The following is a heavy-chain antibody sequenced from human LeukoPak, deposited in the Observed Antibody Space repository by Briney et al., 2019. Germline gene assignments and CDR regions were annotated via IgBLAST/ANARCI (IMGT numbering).Heavy chain of an antibody. CDR1: GGSISSSSYY. D-gene: IGHD3-10*01. CDR3: ARCPKLLWFGLGSYFDY. CDR2: IYYSGST. J-gene: IGHJ4*02. V-gene: IGHV4-39*07. Sequence: TSETLSLTCTVSGGSISSSSYYWGWIRQPPGKGLEWIGSIYYSGSTHYNPSLKSRVTISVDTSKNQFSLKLSSVTAADTAVYYCARCPKLLWFGLGSYFDYWGQGTLVTVSS.